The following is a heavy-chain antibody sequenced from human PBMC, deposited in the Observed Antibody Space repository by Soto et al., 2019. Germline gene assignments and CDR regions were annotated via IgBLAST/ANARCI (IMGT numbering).Heavy chain of an antibody. CDR2: INHSGSA. V-gene: IGHV4-34*01. CDR1: GGSFSGYI. CDR3: AREGVDYNDSSGYWVRYGLDV. D-gene: IGHD3-22*01. Sequence: PSETLSLTCDVYGGSFSGYIWTWIRQTPGKGLQWIGQINHSGSANYNPSLKSRVTISVHTSNSQFSLELSSVTAADTAVYYCAREGVDYNDSSGYWVRYGLDVWGQGTTVTVS. J-gene: IGHJ6*02.